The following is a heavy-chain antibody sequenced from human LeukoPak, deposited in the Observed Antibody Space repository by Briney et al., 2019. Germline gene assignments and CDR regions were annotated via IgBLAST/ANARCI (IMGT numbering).Heavy chain of an antibody. CDR3: ARPVGGWFDP. D-gene: IGHD3-16*01. V-gene: IGHV4-34*01. CDR1: GGSFSGYY. Sequence: PSETLSLTCAVYGGSFSGYYWSWVRQPPGMGLEWIGEVNLSGVTNYNPSPKSRITMSLDTPKNHFSLKLSSVTAADTAVYYCARPVGGWFDPWGQGTLVTVSS. J-gene: IGHJ5*02. CDR2: VNLSGVT.